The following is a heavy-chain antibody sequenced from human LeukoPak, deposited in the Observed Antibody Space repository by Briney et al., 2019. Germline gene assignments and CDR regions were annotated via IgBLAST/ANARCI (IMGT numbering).Heavy chain of an antibody. CDR2: ISAYNGNT. D-gene: IGHD4-23*01. V-gene: IGHV1-18*01. J-gene: IGHJ4*02. CDR1: GYTFTSYG. CDR3: ARDPHDYGGNLPFDY. Sequence: ASVKVSCKASGYTFTSYGISWVRHAPGQGLEWMGWISAYNGNTNYAQKLQGRVTMTTDTSTSTAYMELRSLRSDDTAVYYCARDPHDYGGNLPFDYWGQGTLVTVSS.